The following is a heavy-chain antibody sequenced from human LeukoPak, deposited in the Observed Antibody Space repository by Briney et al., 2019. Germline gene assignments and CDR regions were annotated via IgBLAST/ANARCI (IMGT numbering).Heavy chain of an antibody. V-gene: IGHV3-64D*06. CDR1: GFTFTSYA. Sequence: PGGSLRLSCSASGFTFTSYAMPWVRQAPGQGLEYVSAISSNGGSTYYADSVKGRFTMSRDNSKNTLYLQMSSLRAEDTAVYYCVKGYDYVWGSYRPFDYWGQGTLVTVSS. CDR2: ISSNGGST. J-gene: IGHJ4*02. D-gene: IGHD3-16*02. CDR3: VKGYDYVWGSYRPFDY.